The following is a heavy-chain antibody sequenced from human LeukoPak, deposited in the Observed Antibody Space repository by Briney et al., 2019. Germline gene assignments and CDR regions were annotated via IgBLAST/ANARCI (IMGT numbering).Heavy chain of an antibody. CDR3: ARDFSYSGYDSGPQLWFDP. D-gene: IGHD5-12*01. J-gene: IGHJ5*02. CDR1: GYTFTSYY. Sequence: GASVKVSCKASGYTFTSYYMHWVRQAPGQGLEWMGIINPSGGSTSYAQKFQGRVTMTRDMSTSTVYMELSSLRSEDTAVYYCARDFSYSGYDSGPQLWFDPWGQGTLVTVSS. CDR2: INPSGGST. V-gene: IGHV1-46*01.